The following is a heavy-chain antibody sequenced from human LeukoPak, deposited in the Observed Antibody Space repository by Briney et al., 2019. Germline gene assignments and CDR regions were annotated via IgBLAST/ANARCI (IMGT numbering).Heavy chain of an antibody. D-gene: IGHD3-10*01. Sequence: PGGSLRLSCAASGFTFSSYEMNWVRQAPGKGLEWVSYISSSGSTIYYADSVKGRFTISRDNSKNTLYLQMNSLRAEDTAVYYCAKASYYYGSGSYGLNWFDPWGQGTLVTVSS. J-gene: IGHJ5*02. CDR1: GFTFSSYE. CDR3: AKASYYYGSGSYGLNWFDP. V-gene: IGHV3-48*03. CDR2: ISSSGSTI.